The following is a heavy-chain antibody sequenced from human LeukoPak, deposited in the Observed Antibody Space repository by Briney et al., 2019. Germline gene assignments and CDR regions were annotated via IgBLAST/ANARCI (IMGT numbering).Heavy chain of an antibody. Sequence: SETLSLTCTVSSDSISTSTYYWGWIRQPPGKGLEWVGSIYSSGHTYYRPPLQNRATICVDTSKNHFSLELSSVTAADTAIYYWARHRSPGVGATEYWGQGTLVTVSS. J-gene: IGHJ4*02. D-gene: IGHD1-26*01. CDR1: SDSISTSTYY. CDR3: ARHRSPGVGATEY. V-gene: IGHV4-39*01. CDR2: IYSSGHT.